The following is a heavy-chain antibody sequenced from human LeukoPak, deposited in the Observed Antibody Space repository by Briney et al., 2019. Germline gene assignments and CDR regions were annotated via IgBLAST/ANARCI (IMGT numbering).Heavy chain of an antibody. D-gene: IGHD3-22*01. V-gene: IGHV3-74*03. CDR2: INSDGSST. CDR3: ARDLGITMIEDAFDI. Sequence: PGGSLRLSCAASGFTFSSYWMHWVRQAPGKGLVWVSRINSDGSSTTYADSVKGRFTISRDNAKNTLYLQMNSLRAEDTAVYYCARDLGITMIEDAFDIWGQGTMVTVSS. CDR1: GFTFSSYW. J-gene: IGHJ3*02.